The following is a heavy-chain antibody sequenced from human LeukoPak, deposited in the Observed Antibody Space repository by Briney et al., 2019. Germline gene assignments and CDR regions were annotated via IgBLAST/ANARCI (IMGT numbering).Heavy chain of an antibody. D-gene: IGHD5-18*01. CDR2: IGGSGSIA. J-gene: IGHJ4*02. V-gene: IGHV3-23*01. Sequence: GESLRLSCAASGFTFSSYVMSWVRQAPGKGLEWVSGIGGSGSIAHYADSVKGRFTISRDNSKNTLYLQMNSLRAEDTAVYYCAKDGGAYSYGKYHFDHWGQGTLVTVSS. CDR3: AKDGGAYSYGKYHFDH. CDR1: GFTFSSYV.